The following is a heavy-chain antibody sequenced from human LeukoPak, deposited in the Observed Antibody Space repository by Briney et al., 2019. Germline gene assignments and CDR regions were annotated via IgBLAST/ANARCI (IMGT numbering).Heavy chain of an antibody. Sequence: SETLSLTCTVSGGSLSNYYWSWIRQPPGKGLEWIGFIYYSGSANYNPSLKGRLTISVDTSKNQFSLKLSSVTAADTAVYYCARYSEWPPYFDYWGQGTLVTVSS. CDR2: IYYSGSA. J-gene: IGHJ4*02. V-gene: IGHV4-59*08. CDR3: ARYSEWPPYFDY. CDR1: GGSLSNYY. D-gene: IGHD3-3*01.